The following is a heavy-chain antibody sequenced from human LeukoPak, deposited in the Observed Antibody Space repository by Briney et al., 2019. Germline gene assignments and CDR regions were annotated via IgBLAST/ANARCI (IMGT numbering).Heavy chain of an antibody. D-gene: IGHD6-13*01. CDR3: ARQAYSSNLGWFDP. CDR2: IYNSGST. Sequence: PSETLSLTCTVSGGSISSHYYWIWIRQPPGKGLEWIGSIYNSGSTYYNPSLKSRVTISVDTSKNQCSLKLSSVTAADTAVYYCARQAYSSNLGWFDPWGQGTLVTVSS. CDR1: GGSISSHYY. J-gene: IGHJ5*02. V-gene: IGHV4-39*01.